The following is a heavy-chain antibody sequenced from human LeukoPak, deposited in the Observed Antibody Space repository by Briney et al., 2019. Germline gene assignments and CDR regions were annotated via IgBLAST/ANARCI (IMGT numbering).Heavy chain of an antibody. V-gene: IGHV4-59*01. J-gene: IGHJ5*02. CDR2: IYYSGST. D-gene: IGHD6-13*01. Sequence: SETLSLTCTVSGGSISSYYWSWIRQPPGKGLEWIGYIYYSGSTNYNPSLKSRVTISVDTSKNQFSLKLSSVTAADAAVYYCASSAGYRRDWFDPWGQGTLVTVSS. CDR3: ASSAGYRRDWFDP. CDR1: GGSISSYY.